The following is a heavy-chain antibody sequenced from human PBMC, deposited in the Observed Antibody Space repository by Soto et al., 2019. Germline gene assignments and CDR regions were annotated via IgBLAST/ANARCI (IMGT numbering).Heavy chain of an antibody. V-gene: IGHV6-1*01. Sequence: SQTLSLTYAISVDSVSSSSVTWNWFRKSPSRGLEWLGRTYYRSKWYNDYAESVKSRITINPDTSKNQFSLHLNSVTPEDTAVYYCVRLIGNSWLDFWGQGTLVTVSS. CDR3: VRLIGNSWLDF. CDR1: VDSVSSSSVT. CDR2: TYYRSKWYN. D-gene: IGHD1-26*01. J-gene: IGHJ5*01.